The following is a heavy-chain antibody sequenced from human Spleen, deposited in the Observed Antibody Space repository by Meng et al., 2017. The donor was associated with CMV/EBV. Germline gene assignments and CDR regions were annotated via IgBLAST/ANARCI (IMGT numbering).Heavy chain of an antibody. D-gene: IGHD2-2*01. V-gene: IGHV3-21*01. Sequence: GGSLRLSCAAFEFTFSNYRMNWVRQAPGKGLEWISFISTTSTYIDYADSVKGRFTISRDNARNSLYLQMNSLRAEDTAVYYCAREKECSSTSCQFDLYYYYGMDVWGQGTTVTVSS. CDR2: ISTTSTYI. J-gene: IGHJ6*02. CDR3: AREKECSSTSCQFDLYYYYGMDV. CDR1: EFTFSNYR.